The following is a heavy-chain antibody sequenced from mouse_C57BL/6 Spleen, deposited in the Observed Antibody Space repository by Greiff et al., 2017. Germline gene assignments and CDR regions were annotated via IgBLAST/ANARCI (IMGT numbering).Heavy chain of an antibody. Sequence: EVKLVESEGGLVQPGSSMKFSCTASGFTFSDYYMAWVRQVPEKGLEWVANINYDGSSTYYLDSLKSRFIISRDNAKNILYLQMSSLTSEDTATYYCARDKSGDFDYWGQGTTLTVSS. CDR1: GFTFSDYY. V-gene: IGHV5-16*01. CDR3: ARDKSGDFDY. J-gene: IGHJ2*01. CDR2: INYDGSST.